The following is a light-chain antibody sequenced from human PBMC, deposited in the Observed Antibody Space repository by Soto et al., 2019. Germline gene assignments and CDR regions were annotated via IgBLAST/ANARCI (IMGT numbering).Light chain of an antibody. CDR2: GNS. V-gene: IGLV1-40*01. CDR1: SSNIGAGYD. J-gene: IGLJ3*02. Sequence: QPVLTQPPSVSGAPGQRVTISCTGSSSNIGAGYDVHWYQQLPGTAPKLLISGNSNRPSGVPDRSSGSKSGTSASLAITGLQAEDEADYYCQSYDSSLSGWVFGGGTKVTVL. CDR3: QSYDSSLSGWV.